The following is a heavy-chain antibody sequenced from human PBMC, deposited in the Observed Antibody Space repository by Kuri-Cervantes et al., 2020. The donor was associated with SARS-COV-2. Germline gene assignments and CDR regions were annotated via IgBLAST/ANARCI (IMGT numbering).Heavy chain of an antibody. D-gene: IGHD2-21*01. CDR2: VSSDGTNQ. CDR3: ARARVGGFDF. V-gene: IGHV3-30*04. J-gene: IGHJ4*02. Sequence: GESLKISCAASGFTFNTCAMHWVRQAPGKGLEWVAMVSSDGTNQSYADSVKGRFTISRDNSKNTLHLQIISLGTEDTGVFYCARARVGGFDFWGQGALVTVSS. CDR1: GFTFNTCA.